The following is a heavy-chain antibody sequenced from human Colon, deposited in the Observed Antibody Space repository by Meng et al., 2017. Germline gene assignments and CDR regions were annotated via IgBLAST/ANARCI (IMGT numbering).Heavy chain of an antibody. CDR2: IYWNDTE. J-gene: IGHJ4*02. Sequence: CKVFGPTRGKPPPTLSLTFTFSGFYLRTTGVGVGWIRQPPGKALVWLALIYWNDTERYSPSLRSRLTITKDTSKNQVVLTMTNMDPVDTATYYCAQTFYYGSLYWGQGTLVTVSS. V-gene: IGHV2-5*01. CDR1: GFYLRTTGVG. D-gene: IGHD3-10*01. CDR3: AQTFYYGSLY.